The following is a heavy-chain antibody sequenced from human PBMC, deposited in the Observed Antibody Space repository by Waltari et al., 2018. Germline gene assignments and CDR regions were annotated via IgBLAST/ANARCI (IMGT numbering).Heavy chain of an antibody. D-gene: IGHD3-22*01. Sequence: QVQLQQWGAGLLKPSETLSLTCAVYGGSFSGYYWSWIRQPPGKGLEWIGEINHSGSTNYNPSLKSRVTISVDTSKNQFSLKLSSVTAADTAVYYCARVVHGYYYLDIWGQGTMVTVSS. J-gene: IGHJ3*02. CDR1: GGSFSGYY. CDR2: INHSGST. CDR3: ARVVHGYYYLDI. V-gene: IGHV4-34*01.